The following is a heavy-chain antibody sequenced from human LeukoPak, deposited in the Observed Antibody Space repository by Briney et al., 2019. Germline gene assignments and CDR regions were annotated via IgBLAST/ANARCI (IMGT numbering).Heavy chain of an antibody. CDR1: GYTFTGYY. J-gene: IGHJ5*02. CDR3: ARDRGAEIGTNALAAFNWFDP. V-gene: IGHV1-2*02. CDR2: INPNSGGT. D-gene: IGHD6-13*01. Sequence: ASVKVSCKASGYTFTGYYMHWVRQAPGQGPDWMGWINPNSGGTNYAQKFQGSVTMTRDTSISTAYMELSRMRSDDTAVYYCARDRGAEIGTNALAAFNWFDPWGQGTLVTVSS.